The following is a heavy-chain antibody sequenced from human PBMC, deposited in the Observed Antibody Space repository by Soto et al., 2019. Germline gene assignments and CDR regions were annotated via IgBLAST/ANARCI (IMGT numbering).Heavy chain of an antibody. CDR1: GFTFSDHY. J-gene: IGHJ4*02. V-gene: IGHV3-72*01. CDR3: ALWVRGVIHH. CDR2: SRNRAQSYTT. D-gene: IGHD3-10*01. Sequence: EVQLVESGGVLVQPGGSLRLSCAPSGFTFSDHYLEWVRQAPGKGLAWVGRSRNRAQSYTTEYAASVQARFTISRDDSKNSLYLQANSLTTDDTAVYYCALWVRGVIHHWGQGTLVTVSS.